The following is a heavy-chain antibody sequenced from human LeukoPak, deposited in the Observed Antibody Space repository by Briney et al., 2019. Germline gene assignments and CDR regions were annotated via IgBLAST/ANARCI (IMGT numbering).Heavy chain of an antibody. D-gene: IGHD4-17*01. CDR3: ARGRTVTGDAFDI. CDR2: IYYSGST. CDR1: GGSISNYY. J-gene: IGHJ3*02. Sequence: PSETLSLTCTVSGGSISNYYWSWIRQPPGKGLEWIGYIYYSGSTNYNPSLKSRVTISVDTSKNQFSLKLSSVTAADTAVYYCARGRTVTGDAFDIWGQGTMVTVSS. V-gene: IGHV4-59*01.